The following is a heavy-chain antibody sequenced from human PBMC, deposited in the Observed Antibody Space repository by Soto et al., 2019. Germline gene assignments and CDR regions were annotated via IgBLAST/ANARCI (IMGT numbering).Heavy chain of an antibody. CDR2: ISPSGSP. Sequence: SETLSLTCSVSGGSVNSGGYSWSRIRQPPGKGLEWIGFISPSGSPAYNPSLKSRVTISVDRSNNQISLELSSVTAADTAVYYCARGVLAWGPGTLVTVS. CDR1: GGSVNSGGYS. V-gene: IGHV4-30-2*01. J-gene: IGHJ5*02. D-gene: IGHD2-8*01. CDR3: ARGVLA.